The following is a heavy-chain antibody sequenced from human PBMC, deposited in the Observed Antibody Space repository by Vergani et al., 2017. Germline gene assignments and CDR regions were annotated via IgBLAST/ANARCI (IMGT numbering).Heavy chain of an antibody. CDR1: GFTFSSYA. Sequence: EVQLVESGGGLVQPGGSLRLSCSASGFTFSSYAMHWVRQAPGKGLEWVSVISGSGGSTYYADSVKGRFTISRDNSKNTLYLQMNSLRAEDTAVYYCAKWQSSSGWYKEFDYWGQGTLVTVSS. D-gene: IGHD6-19*01. J-gene: IGHJ4*02. CDR3: AKWQSSSGWYKEFDY. V-gene: IGHV3-23*04. CDR2: ISGSGGST.